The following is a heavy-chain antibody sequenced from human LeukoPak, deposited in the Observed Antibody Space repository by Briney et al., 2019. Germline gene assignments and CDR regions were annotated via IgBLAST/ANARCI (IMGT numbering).Heavy chain of an antibody. J-gene: IGHJ4*02. D-gene: IGHD6-19*01. V-gene: IGHV4-59*08. CDR3: ASGYSSGWYGV. CDR2: IYDSGST. Sequence: PSETRSLTCTVSGGSISSYFWSWIRQPPGKGLEWIGYIYDSGSTNYNPSFKSRVTISVDTPKNQFSLKLSSVIAADTAVYYCASGYSSGWYGVWGQGTLVTVSS. CDR1: GGSISSYF.